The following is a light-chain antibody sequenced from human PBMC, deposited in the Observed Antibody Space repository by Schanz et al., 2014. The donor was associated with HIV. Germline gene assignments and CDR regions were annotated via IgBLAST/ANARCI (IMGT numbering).Light chain of an antibody. CDR3: ATWDDSLKGWV. CDR1: RSNFRTNA. V-gene: IGLV1-44*01. CDR2: NTY. J-gene: IGLJ3*02. Sequence: QSVLTQPPSASGAPGQGVTISCSGSRSNFRTNAMNWDQQPPGTAPKLGIYNTYHRPSGVPDRFSGSQSGASASLAISGLQSEDEADFYCATWDDSLKGWVFGGGTKLTVL.